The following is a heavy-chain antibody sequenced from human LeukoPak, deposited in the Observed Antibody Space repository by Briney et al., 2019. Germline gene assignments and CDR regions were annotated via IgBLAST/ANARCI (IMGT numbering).Heavy chain of an antibody. D-gene: IGHD2-15*01. V-gene: IGHV3-48*04. CDR3: ARDGYCSGGSCYSATDY. CDR1: GFTFSSYS. CDR2: ISSSSSTI. J-gene: IGHJ4*02. Sequence: GGSLRLSCAASGFTFSSYSMNWVRQAPGKGLEWVSYISSSSSTIYYADSVKGRFTISRDNAKNSLFLQMNSLRAEDTAVYYCARDGYCSGGSCYSATDYWGQGTLVTVSS.